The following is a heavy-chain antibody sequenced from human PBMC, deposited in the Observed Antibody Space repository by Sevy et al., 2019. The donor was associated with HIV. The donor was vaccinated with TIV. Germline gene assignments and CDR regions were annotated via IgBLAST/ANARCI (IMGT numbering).Heavy chain of an antibody. CDR3: AKRDSSDLYTGVSVFDS. CDR1: GFTFSNYA. D-gene: IGHD3-22*01. CDR2: ISATGEST. V-gene: IGHV3-23*01. Sequence: GGSLRLSCAASGFTFSNYAMNWVRQAPGKGLEWVSGISATGESTYYADSVKGHFTISRDNSRNTLCLQMNSLRAEDTAVYYFAKRDSSDLYTGVSVFDSWGLGTLVTVSS. J-gene: IGHJ4*02.